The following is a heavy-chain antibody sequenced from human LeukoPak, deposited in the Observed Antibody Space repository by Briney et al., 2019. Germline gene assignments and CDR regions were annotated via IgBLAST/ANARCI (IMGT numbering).Heavy chain of an antibody. CDR2: IIPIFGTA. Sequence: SVKVSCKASGGTFSSYAISWVRQAPGQGLEWMGGIIPIFGTANYAQKFQGRVTITTDESTSTAYMELSSLRSEDTAVYYCARVYYDSSGYPRWDCWGQGTLVTVSS. D-gene: IGHD3-22*01. J-gene: IGHJ4*02. V-gene: IGHV1-69*05. CDR3: ARVYYDSSGYPRWDC. CDR1: GGTFSSYA.